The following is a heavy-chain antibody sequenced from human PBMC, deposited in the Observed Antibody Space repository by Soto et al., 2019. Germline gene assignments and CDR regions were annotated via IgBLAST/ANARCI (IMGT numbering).Heavy chain of an antibody. Sequence: GGSLRLSCAASAFPFSTCSMNWVRQAPGKGLEWVSYISSSSDTIYYADSVKGRFTISRDNAKNSLYLQMSSLRAEDTAVYYCARALNGGWFDAFDFWAQGTLVPVSS. CDR2: ISSSSDTI. CDR3: ARALNGGWFDAFDF. V-gene: IGHV3-48*01. J-gene: IGHJ3*01. CDR1: AFPFSTCS. D-gene: IGHD6-19*01.